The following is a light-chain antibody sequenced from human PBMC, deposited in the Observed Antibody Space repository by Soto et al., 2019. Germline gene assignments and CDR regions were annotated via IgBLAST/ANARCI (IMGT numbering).Light chain of an antibody. V-gene: IGKV4-1*01. Sequence: DIVMTQSPDSLPVSLGERAAINCKSRQSLLSSADNKNYLAWYQQRSGQPPKLLISWASTRQFGVPDRFVGSGSGTDLTLTISIRQAEDVAVYYCQQYYGAPLTFVGGTQVEIK. CDR3: QQYYGAPLT. CDR1: QSLLSSADNKNY. CDR2: WAS. J-gene: IGKJ4*01.